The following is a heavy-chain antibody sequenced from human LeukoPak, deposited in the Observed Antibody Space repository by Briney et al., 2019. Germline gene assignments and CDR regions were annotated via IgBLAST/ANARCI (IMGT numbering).Heavy chain of an antibody. CDR2: ISNSGNTI. V-gene: IGHV3-11*01. CDR1: GFTFGDYY. Sequence: NPGGSLRLSCAASGFTFGDYYMSWIRQAPGKGLEWVSYISNSGNTIKEADSVKGRFTISRDNAQNSLFLQMKSLRAEDTAVCYCARYRVITNDYFDSWGQGTLVTVSS. CDR3: ARYRVITNDYFDS. D-gene: IGHD3-16*01. J-gene: IGHJ4*02.